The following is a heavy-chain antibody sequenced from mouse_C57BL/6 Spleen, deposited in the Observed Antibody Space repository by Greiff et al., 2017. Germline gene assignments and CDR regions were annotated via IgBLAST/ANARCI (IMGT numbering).Heavy chain of an antibody. CDR2: ISSGGDYI. CDR1: GFTFSSYA. V-gene: IGHV5-9-1*02. D-gene: IGHD2-3*01. J-gene: IGHJ3*01. CDR3: TREEDDGYYVGFAY. Sequence: EVMLVESGEGLVKPGGSLKLSCAASGFTFSSYAMSWVRQTPEKRLEWVAYISSGGDYIYYADTVKGRFTISRDNARNTLYLQMSSLKSEDTAMYYCTREEDDGYYVGFAYWGQGTLVTVSA.